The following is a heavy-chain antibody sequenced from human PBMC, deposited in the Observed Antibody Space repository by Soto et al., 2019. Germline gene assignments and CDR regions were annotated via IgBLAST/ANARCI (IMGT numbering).Heavy chain of an antibody. D-gene: IGHD2-15*01. CDR1: GFTFSSYW. Sequence: GGSLRLSCAASGFTFSSYWMHWVRQAPGKGLEWVSPINSGRSSTNYADSVKGRFTISRDNAKNTLYLQMNSLRSDDTAVYYCARGTGGNWAAFDIWGQGTMVTVSS. V-gene: IGHV3-74*01. CDR2: INSGRSST. CDR3: ARGTGGNWAAFDI. J-gene: IGHJ3*02.